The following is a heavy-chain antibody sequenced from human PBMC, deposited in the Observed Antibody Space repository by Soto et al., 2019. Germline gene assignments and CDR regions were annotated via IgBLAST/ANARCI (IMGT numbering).Heavy chain of an antibody. CDR1: GFNFRGFT. V-gene: IGHV3-30-3*01. CDR2: ISYAGDYK. Sequence: QVHLVESGGGVVQPGGSLRLSCAASGFNFRGFTMHWVRQAPDKGLEWPSVISYAGDYKNYADSVRGRISISRDNSKNTLFLHMNSLRPDDTDVYFCAREPWGYSGSAKPFDSWGQGSLVIVSS. J-gene: IGHJ4*02. D-gene: IGHD6-25*01. CDR3: AREPWGYSGSAKPFDS.